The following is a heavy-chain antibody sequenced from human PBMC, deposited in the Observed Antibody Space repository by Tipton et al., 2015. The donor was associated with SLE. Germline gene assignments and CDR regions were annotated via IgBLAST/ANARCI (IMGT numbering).Heavy chain of an antibody. V-gene: IGHV4-30-2*05. CDR1: GGSIRSGGYS. J-gene: IGHJ4*02. Sequence: TLSLPCAVSGGSIRSGGYSWSWIRQPPGKGLEWIGYIYQSGNTYYNPSLRSRITISVDTSKNHFSLKLSSVTAADTAVYYCARGGVGGYDYFDHWGQGTLVTVSS. CDR2: IYQSGNT. D-gene: IGHD5-12*01. CDR3: ARGGVGGYDYFDH.